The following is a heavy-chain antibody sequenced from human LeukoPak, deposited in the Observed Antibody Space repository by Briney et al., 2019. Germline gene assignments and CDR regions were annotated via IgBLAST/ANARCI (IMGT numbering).Heavy chain of an antibody. CDR1: GYTFTSYG. V-gene: IGHV1-18*01. CDR3: AREAVPVYYGSGSYYYFDY. J-gene: IGHJ4*02. D-gene: IGHD3-10*01. Sequence: ASVKVSCKASGYTFTSYGISWVRQAPGQGLEWMGWISAYNGNTNYVQKFQGRVTMTTDTSTSTAYMELRSLRSDDTAVYYCAREAVPVYYGSGSYYYFDYWGQGTLVTVSS. CDR2: ISAYNGNT.